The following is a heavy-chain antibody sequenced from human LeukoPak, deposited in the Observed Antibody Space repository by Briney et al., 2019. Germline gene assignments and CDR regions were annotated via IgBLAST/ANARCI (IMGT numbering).Heavy chain of an antibody. D-gene: IGHD2/OR15-2a*01. CDR2: ISRSIDTI. CDR1: GFNFSTYS. J-gene: IGHJ4*02. Sequence: GSLRLSCAASGFNFSTYSMNWVRQVPGKGLEWVSYISRSIDTIYYADSVEGRFTVSRDNSKNSLYLQMTSLRAEDTAVYYCATGDPTRAFLGYWGQGTLVAVSS. CDR3: ATGDPTRAFLGY. V-gene: IGHV3-48*04.